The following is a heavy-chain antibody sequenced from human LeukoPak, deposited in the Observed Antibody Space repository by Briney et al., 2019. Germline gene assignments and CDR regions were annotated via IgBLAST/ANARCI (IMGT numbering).Heavy chain of an antibody. CDR3: AKSKQVGSLPDF. V-gene: IGHV3-9*03. Sequence: GGSLRLSCAASGFIFNDYAMHWVRHAPGKGLEWVSGISWNSGSIGYADSVKGRFTISRDNAKNSLYLQMNSLRAEDMALYYCAKSKQVGSLPDFWGQGTLVTVSS. CDR2: ISWNSGSI. D-gene: IGHD6-6*01. CDR1: GFIFNDYA. J-gene: IGHJ4*02.